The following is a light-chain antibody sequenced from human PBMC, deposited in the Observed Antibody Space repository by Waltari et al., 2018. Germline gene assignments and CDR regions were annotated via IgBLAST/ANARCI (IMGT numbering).Light chain of an antibody. CDR3: AAWDDRMNGHWV. CDR2: RND. V-gene: IGLV1-44*01. Sequence: SVLTQSPSASGTPGQRVTIPCSGSSSHIGDHVVNWDQQLPGKAPKLLIYRNDQRPSGVPDRFSASKSGTSASLAISGLQSEDEADYYCAAWDDRMNGHWVFGGGTKVTVL. CDR1: SSHIGDHV. J-gene: IGLJ3*02.